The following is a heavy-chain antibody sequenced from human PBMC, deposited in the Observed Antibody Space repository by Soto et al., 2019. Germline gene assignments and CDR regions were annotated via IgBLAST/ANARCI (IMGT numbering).Heavy chain of an antibody. J-gene: IGHJ3*02. V-gene: IGHV1-8*01. CDR3: ATSHLRGAFHI. Sequence: QVQLVQSGAEVKKPGASVKVSCKASGYTFTSYDINWVRQATGQGLEWMGWMNPNSGNAGYAQRFQGRVTMTRDTSISTAYIELSSLRSGDTAVYFCATSHLRGAFHIWGQGTMVTVSS. CDR1: GYTFTSYD. CDR2: MNPNSGNA.